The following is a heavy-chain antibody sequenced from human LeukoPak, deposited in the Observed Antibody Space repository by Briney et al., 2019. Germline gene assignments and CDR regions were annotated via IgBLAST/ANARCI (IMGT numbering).Heavy chain of an antibody. CDR1: GFTFSNYA. J-gene: IGHJ3*02. V-gene: IGHV3-23*01. Sequence: GGSLRLSCAASGFTFSNYAMSWVRQAPGQGLDWVSGITSTGGTTYYAGSVQGRFTISRDNSRNMPYLQMNSPRAEDTAVYYCAKDGRNSPLMWGQGTVVSVSS. D-gene: IGHD2/OR15-2a*01. CDR2: ITSTGGTT. CDR3: AKDGRNSPLM.